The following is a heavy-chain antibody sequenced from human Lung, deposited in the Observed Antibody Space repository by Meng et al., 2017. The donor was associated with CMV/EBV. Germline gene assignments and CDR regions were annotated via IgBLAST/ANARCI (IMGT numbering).Heavy chain of an antibody. CDR1: GYTFTRYY. D-gene: IGHD5-12*01. CDR3: ARVRGFDPAWDI. Sequence: ASXXVSXKASGYTFTRYYIHWVRQAPGQGLEWMGIFNPNGGNTSYAQKFQGRLTMTMDTSTSTVYMDLNNLRYEDTAVYYCARVRGFDPAWDIWGQGTMVTVSS. J-gene: IGHJ6*02. V-gene: IGHV1-46*01. CDR2: FNPNGGNT.